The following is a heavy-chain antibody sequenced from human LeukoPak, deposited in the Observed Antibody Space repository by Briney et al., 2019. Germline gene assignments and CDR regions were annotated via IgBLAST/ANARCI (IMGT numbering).Heavy chain of an antibody. CDR2: IYSGGSA. D-gene: IGHD3-22*01. Sequence: GGSLRLSCAASGFTVSSNYMSWVRQAPGKGLEWVSVIYSGGSAYYADSVKGRFTISRDNSKNTLYLQMNSLRAEDTAVYYCARMGYYYSIPTFFDYWGQGTLVTVSS. J-gene: IGHJ4*02. CDR1: GFTVSSNY. CDR3: ARMGYYYSIPTFFDY. V-gene: IGHV3-66*02.